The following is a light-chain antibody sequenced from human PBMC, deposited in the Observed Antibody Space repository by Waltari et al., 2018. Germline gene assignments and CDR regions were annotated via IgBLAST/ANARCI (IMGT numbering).Light chain of an antibody. CDR1: QSISDY. J-gene: IGKJ4*01. Sequence: DIQMTQSPSSLSASVGDRVTITCRASQSISDYLNWYQQKPGEAPQLLIYGASSLQRGVPSRFSGSGLGTDFTLTISSLQPEDFATYYCQKSYTTPPTFGGGTKVEIK. V-gene: IGKV1-39*01. CDR3: QKSYTTPPT. CDR2: GAS.